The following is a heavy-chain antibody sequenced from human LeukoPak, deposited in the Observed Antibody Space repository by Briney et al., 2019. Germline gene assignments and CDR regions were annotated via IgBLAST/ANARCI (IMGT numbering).Heavy chain of an antibody. Sequence: GGSLRLSCAASGFTFSSYAMHWVRQAPGKGLEWVAVISYDGSNKYYADSVKGRFTISRDNSKNTLYLQMNSLRAEDTAVYYCANIGEDQVDIWGQGTMVTVSS. D-gene: IGHD3-10*01. CDR1: GFTFSSYA. CDR2: ISYDGSNK. CDR3: ANIGEDQVDI. J-gene: IGHJ3*02. V-gene: IGHV3-30-3*01.